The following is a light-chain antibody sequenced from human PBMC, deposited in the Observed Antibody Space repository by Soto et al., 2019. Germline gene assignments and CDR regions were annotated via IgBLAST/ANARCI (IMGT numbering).Light chain of an antibody. CDR3: CSYADSITFVV. V-gene: IGLV2-23*03. CDR2: EGS. Sequence: QSVLTQPASVSGSPGQSITISCTGTSSDVGSYNLVSWYQQHPGKAPKLMIYEGSKRPSGVSNRFSGSKSGNTASLTISGLQAEYDADYYCCSYADSITFVVFVGVSHLT. CDR1: SSDVGSYNL. J-gene: IGLJ2*01.